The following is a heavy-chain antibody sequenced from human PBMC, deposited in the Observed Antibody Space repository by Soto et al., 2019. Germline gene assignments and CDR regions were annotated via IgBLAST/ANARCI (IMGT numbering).Heavy chain of an antibody. V-gene: IGHV1-2*02. Sequence: ASVKVSCKASGYTFTGYYMHWVRQAPGQGLEWMGWINPNSGGTNYAQKFQGRVTMTRDTSISTAYMELSRLRSDDTAVYYCARLNYYDSSGYYYDPPATTTPGYWGQGTRGTVSS. CDR3: ARLNYYDSSGYYYDPPATTTPGY. D-gene: IGHD3-22*01. CDR2: INPNSGGT. CDR1: GYTFTGYY. J-gene: IGHJ4*02.